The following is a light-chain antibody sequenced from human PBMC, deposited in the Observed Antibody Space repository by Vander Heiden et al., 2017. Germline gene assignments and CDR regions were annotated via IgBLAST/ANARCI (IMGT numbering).Light chain of an antibody. CDR1: PSNVGKKY. CDR2: EDD. V-gene: IGLV1-47*01. J-gene: IGLJ3*02. Sequence: QSVLTQSPSASATPGQRVTLHCSGSPSNVGKKYVYWFQQLPGLAPKLVISEDDGRPSGVPDRFSGSKSGTSASIAISGVRADDVADYYCGVLDASLNVWIFGGGTRLTVL. CDR3: GVLDASLNVWI.